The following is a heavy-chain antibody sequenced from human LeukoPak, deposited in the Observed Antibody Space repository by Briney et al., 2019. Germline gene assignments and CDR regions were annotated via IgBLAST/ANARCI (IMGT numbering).Heavy chain of an antibody. CDR1: GFTFSNYV. J-gene: IGHJ4*02. Sequence: GGSLRLSCAASGFTFSNYVLIWVRQAPGRGLEWVSAITGSGGTTSYADSVKGRFTISRDNSRNTLYLQMNSLRAEDAAVYYCARGPNYGSRSDYLDYWGQGTLVTVSS. V-gene: IGHV3-23*01. CDR2: ITGSGGTT. D-gene: IGHD3-10*01. CDR3: ARGPNYGSRSDYLDY.